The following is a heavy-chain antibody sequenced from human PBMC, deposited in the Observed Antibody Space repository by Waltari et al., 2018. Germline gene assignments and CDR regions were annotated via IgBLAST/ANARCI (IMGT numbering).Heavy chain of an antibody. CDR3: ARDPGRATPRGFDY. Sequence: QVKLVQSGAEVKKPGASVKVSCKASGYTFTRYGISLVRQAPGQGLEWMGWISAYNGNTNYAQKLQDRVTMTTDTSTSTAYMELRSLRSDDTAVYYCARDPGRATPRGFDYWGQGTLVTVSS. CDR2: ISAYNGNT. J-gene: IGHJ4*02. D-gene: IGHD1-26*01. CDR1: GYTFTRYG. V-gene: IGHV1-18*01.